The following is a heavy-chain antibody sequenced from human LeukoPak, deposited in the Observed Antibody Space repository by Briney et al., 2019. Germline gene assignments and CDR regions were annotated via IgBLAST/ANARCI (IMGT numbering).Heavy chain of an antibody. D-gene: IGHD3-3*01. CDR3: AKVAHYDFWSGPDYYMDV. Sequence: GGSLRLSCAASGFTFSSYAMSWVRQAPGKGLEWVSAISGSGGSTYYADSVKGRFTISRDNTKNTLYLQMNSLRAEDTAVYYCAKVAHYDFWSGPDYYMDVWGKGTTVTVSS. CDR1: GFTFSSYA. V-gene: IGHV3-23*01. J-gene: IGHJ6*03. CDR2: ISGSGGST.